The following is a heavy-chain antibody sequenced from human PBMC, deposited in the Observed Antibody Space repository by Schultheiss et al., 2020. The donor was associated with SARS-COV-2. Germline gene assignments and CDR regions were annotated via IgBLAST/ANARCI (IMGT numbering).Heavy chain of an antibody. D-gene: IGHD3-3*01. CDR2: IKQDGSEK. CDR1: GFTFSSYW. CDR3: ARDRVFGVVTTYYFDY. Sequence: GGSLRRDCAASGFTFSSYWMSWVRQAPGKGLEWVANIKQDGSEKYYVDSVKGRFTISRDNAKNSLYLQMNSLRAEDTAVYYCARDRVFGVVTTYYFDYWGQGTLVTVSS. J-gene: IGHJ4*02. V-gene: IGHV3-7*04.